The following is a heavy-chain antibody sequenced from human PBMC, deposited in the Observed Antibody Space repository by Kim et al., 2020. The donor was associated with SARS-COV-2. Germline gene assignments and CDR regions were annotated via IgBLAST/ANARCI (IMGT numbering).Heavy chain of an antibody. CDR2: GST. CDR3: GGGSGWYFDY. D-gene: IGHD6-19*01. V-gene: IGHV3-23*01. J-gene: IGHJ4*02. Sequence: GSTYYTDSVKGRLTISRDNSKNTLYLQMNSRRAEDTAVYYCGGGSGWYFDYWGQGTLVTVSS.